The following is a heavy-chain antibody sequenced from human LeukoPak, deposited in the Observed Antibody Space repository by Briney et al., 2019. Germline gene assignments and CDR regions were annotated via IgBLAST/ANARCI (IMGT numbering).Heavy chain of an antibody. V-gene: IGHV3-21*01. J-gene: IGHJ6*02. CDR1: GFTFSSYS. CDR2: ISSSSSYI. Sequence: GGSLRLSCAASGFTFSSYSMNWVRQAPGKGLEWVSSISSSSSYIYYADSVKGRFTISRDNAKNSLYLQMNSLRAEDTAVYYCARVSDYYYYYGMDAWGQGTTVTVSS. CDR3: ARVSDYYYYYGMDA.